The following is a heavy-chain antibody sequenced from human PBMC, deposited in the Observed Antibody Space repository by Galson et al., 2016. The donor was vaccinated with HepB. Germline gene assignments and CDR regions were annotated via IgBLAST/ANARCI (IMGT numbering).Heavy chain of an antibody. CDR1: QFTFSGYV. Sequence: SLRLSCAASQFTFSGYVMRWVRQAPGKGLEWVSTMSGSGDRTYYADSVRGRFTISRDNSKNTLSLQMNSLRVEDTAVYFCVKDIPDYYDPDGSYPSKWGRGTLVSVSS. D-gene: IGHD3-16*01. V-gene: IGHV3-23*01. CDR3: VKDIPDYYDPDGSYPSK. CDR2: MSGSGDRT. J-gene: IGHJ1*01.